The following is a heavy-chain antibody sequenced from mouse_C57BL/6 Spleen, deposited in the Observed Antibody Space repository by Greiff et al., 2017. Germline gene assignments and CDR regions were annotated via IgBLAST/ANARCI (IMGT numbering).Heavy chain of an antibody. D-gene: IGHD1-1*01. Sequence: VKLMESGTELVKPGASVKLSCKASGYTFTSYWMHWVKQRPGQGLEWIGNINPSNGGTNYNEKFKSKATLTVDKSSSTAYMQLSSLTSEDSAVYYCARAVRYYCDYWGQGTTRTVSS. J-gene: IGHJ2*01. CDR1: GYTFTSYW. V-gene: IGHV1-53*01. CDR3: ARAVRYYCDY. CDR2: INPSNGGT.